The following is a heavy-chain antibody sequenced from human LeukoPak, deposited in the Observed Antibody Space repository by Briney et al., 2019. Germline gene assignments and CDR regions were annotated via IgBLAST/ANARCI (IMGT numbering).Heavy chain of an antibody. CDR2: IYYSGST. V-gene: IGHV4-39*07. Sequence: SETLSLTCTVSGGSISSSSYYWGWIRQPPGKGLEWIGSIYYSGSTYYNPSLKSRVTISVDTSKNQFSLKLSSVTAADTAVYYCARGDYWGFIDYWGQGTLVTVSS. J-gene: IGHJ4*02. CDR1: GGSISSSSYY. D-gene: IGHD7-27*01. CDR3: ARGDYWGFIDY.